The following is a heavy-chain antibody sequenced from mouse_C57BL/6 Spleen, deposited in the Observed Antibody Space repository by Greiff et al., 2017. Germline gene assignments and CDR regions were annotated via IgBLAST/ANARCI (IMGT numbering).Heavy chain of an antibody. Sequence: EVQLQESGPGLVKPSQSLSLTCSVTGYSITSGYYCNWIRQFPGNKLEWMGYISYDGSNNYNPSLKNRISITRDTSKNQFFLKLNSVTTEDTATYYCARVNDGYSLDYWGQGTTLTVSS. CDR2: ISYDGSN. V-gene: IGHV3-6*01. CDR3: ARVNDGYSLDY. J-gene: IGHJ2*01. CDR1: GYSITSGYY. D-gene: IGHD2-3*01.